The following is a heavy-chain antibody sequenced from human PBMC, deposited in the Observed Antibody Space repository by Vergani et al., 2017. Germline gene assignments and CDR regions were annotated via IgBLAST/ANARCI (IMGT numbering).Heavy chain of an antibody. CDR1: GFTFSSYG. CDR2: IWYDGSNK. CDR3: ARDGDCGGDCYPNYYYGMDV. J-gene: IGHJ6*02. V-gene: IGHV3-33*01. Sequence: QVQLVESGGGVVQPGRSLRLSCAASGFTFSSYGMHWVRQAPGKGLEWVAVIWYDGSNKYYADSVKGRFTISRDNSKNTLYLQMNSLRSEDTALYYCARDGDCGGDCYPNYYYGMDVWGQGTTVTVSS. D-gene: IGHD2-21*02.